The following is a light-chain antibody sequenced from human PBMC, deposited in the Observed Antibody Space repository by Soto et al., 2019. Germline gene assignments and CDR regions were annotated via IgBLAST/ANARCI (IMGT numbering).Light chain of an antibody. Sequence: EIVMTQSPAILSVSPGERATLSCRASQSVSTNLAWFQQKPGQTPRLLFNGASTRATGIPARFSGSRSGAEFTLTINSLQSEDFAVYYCQPYNNWPLTFGGGTKVDIK. J-gene: IGKJ4*01. CDR1: QSVSTN. CDR2: GAS. CDR3: QPYNNWPLT. V-gene: IGKV3-15*01.